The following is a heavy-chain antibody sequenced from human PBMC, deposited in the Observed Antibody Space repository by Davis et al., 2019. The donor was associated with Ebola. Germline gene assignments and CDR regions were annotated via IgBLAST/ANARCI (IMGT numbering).Heavy chain of an antibody. CDR1: GGSISSYY. D-gene: IGHD6-19*01. Sequence: SETLSLTCTVPGGSISSYYWSWIRQPPGTGLEWPGYIYYSWSTNYNPSLKSRVTISVDTSKNQFSLNLKSVSAADTAVYYCVRHGLQWLVQHWFDPWGQGTLVTVSS. CDR2: IYYSWST. J-gene: IGHJ5*02. V-gene: IGHV4-59*08. CDR3: VRHGLQWLVQHWFDP.